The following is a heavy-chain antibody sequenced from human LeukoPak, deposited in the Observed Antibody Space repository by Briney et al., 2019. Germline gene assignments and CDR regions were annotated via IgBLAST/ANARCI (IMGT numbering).Heavy chain of an antibody. Sequence: GGSLRLSCAASGFTVSNYAMSGVRQAPGKGLEWVSAITGSGDNTYYADSVKGRFTISRDNSKNTLYLQMNSLRAEDTAVYYCAKGDYSFDYWGQGTLVTVSS. J-gene: IGHJ4*02. CDR3: AKGDYSFDY. CDR2: ITGSGDNT. V-gene: IGHV3-23*01. CDR1: GFTVSNYA.